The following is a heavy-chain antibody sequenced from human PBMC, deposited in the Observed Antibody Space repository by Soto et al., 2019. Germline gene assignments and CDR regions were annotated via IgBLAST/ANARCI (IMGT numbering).Heavy chain of an antibody. J-gene: IGHJ4*02. CDR1: GGSISSYY. D-gene: IGHD3-3*02. CDR2: IYYSGST. V-gene: IGHV4-59*08. CDR3: ARHLHLWSGYYKGVLDY. Sequence: SETLSLTCTVSGGSISSYYWSWIRQPPGKGLEWIGYIYYSGSTNYNPSLKSRVTISVDTSKNQFSLKLSSVTAADTAVYYCARHLHLWSGYYKGVLDYWGQGTLVTVSS.